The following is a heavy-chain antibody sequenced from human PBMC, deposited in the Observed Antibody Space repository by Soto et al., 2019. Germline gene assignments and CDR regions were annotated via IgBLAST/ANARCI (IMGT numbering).Heavy chain of an antibody. J-gene: IGHJ4*02. CDR3: AKERSSGWSLDY. Sequence: PGGSLRLSCAASGFPFSTYAMNWVRQAPGKGLEWVSGISGSGDSTYYADSVKGRFTVSRDNSKNTLYLQMNSLRAEDTAVFYCAKERSSGWSLDYWGQGTLVTVSS. V-gene: IGHV3-23*01. D-gene: IGHD6-19*01. CDR1: GFPFSTYA. CDR2: ISGSGDST.